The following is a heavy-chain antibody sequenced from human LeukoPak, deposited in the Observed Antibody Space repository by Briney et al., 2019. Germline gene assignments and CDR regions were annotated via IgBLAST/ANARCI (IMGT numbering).Heavy chain of an antibody. V-gene: IGHV1-8*01. CDR2: MSPNSGDT. CDR1: GYTFTSYD. Sequence: ASVKVSCKASGYTFTSYDFNWVRQAAGQRPEWMGWMSPNSGDTGYAQKFQDRVTMTRNTSISTAYMELSSLRSDDTAVYYCARGPPNWGYDYWGPGTLVTVSS. J-gene: IGHJ4*02. CDR3: ARGPPNWGYDY. D-gene: IGHD7-27*01.